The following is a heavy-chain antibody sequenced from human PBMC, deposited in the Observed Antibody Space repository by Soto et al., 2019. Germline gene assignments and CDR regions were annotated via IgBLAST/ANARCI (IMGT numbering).Heavy chain of an antibody. CDR1: VFTFSNAW. D-gene: IGHD5-18*01. CDR2: IKSKTDGGTT. Sequence: GGSLRLSCAASVFTFSNAWINWVRQAPGKGLEWVGRIKSKTDGGTTDFAAPVKGRFTISRDDSKNTAYLQMNSLKTEDTAVYYCTSRGYSYGLAVDYWGQGTLVTVSS. CDR3: TSRGYSYGLAVDY. J-gene: IGHJ4*02. V-gene: IGHV3-15*07.